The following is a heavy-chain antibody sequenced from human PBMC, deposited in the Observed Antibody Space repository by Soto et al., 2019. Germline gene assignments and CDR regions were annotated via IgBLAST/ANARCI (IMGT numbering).Heavy chain of an antibody. CDR2: ISAYNGNT. CDR1: GYTFTSYG. V-gene: IGHV1-18*01. Sequence: GASVKVSCKASGYTFTSYGISWVRQAPGQGLEWMGWISAYNGNTNYAQKLQGRVTMTTDTSTSTAYMERRSLRSDDTSVYYFSRDEMRAFNYGDYGDAFDIWGRRTMVTVSS. J-gene: IGHJ3*02. CDR3: SRDEMRAFNYGDYGDAFDI. D-gene: IGHD4-17*01.